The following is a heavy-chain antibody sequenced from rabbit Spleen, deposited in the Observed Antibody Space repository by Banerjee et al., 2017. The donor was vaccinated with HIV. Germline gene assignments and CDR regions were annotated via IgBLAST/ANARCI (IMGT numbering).Heavy chain of an antibody. V-gene: IGHV1S45*01. CDR3: ARDPAGREDFNL. D-gene: IGHD4-2*01. CDR1: GVSFSDRDV. J-gene: IGHJ4*01. CDR2: IDTSDGDT. Sequence: EQLEESGGGMVKPEGSLTLTCKASGVSFSDRDVMCWVRQAPGKGLEWIACIDTSDGDTDYANWPKGRFTISKTSSTTVTLQMTSLTAADTATFFCARDPAGREDFNLWGPGTLVTVS.